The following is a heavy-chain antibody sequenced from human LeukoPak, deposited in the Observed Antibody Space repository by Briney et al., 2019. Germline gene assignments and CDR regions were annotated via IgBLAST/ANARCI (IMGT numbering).Heavy chain of an antibody. CDR1: GGSINGYY. J-gene: IGHJ4*02. CDR3: ARPAASYGNYAFDY. D-gene: IGHD4-11*01. Sequence: PSETLSLTCTVSGGSINGYYWSWIRQPRGKGLEWIGYIFSSGNTNYNPSLKSRVTISVDTSKNQFSLKLSSVTAADTAVYYCARPAASYGNYAFDYWGQGTPVTVSS. CDR2: IFSSGNT. V-gene: IGHV4-59*08.